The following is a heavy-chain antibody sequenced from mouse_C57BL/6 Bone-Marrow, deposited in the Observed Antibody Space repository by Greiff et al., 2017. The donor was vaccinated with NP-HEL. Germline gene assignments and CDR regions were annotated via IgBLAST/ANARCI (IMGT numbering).Heavy chain of an antibody. J-gene: IGHJ4*01. CDR1: GFNIKDDY. CDR2: IDPENGDT. D-gene: IGHD3-2*02. V-gene: IGHV14-4*01. Sequence: VQLQQSGAELVRPGASVKLSCTASGFNIKDDYMHWVKQRPEQGLEWIGWIDPENGDTEYASKFQGKATITADTSSNTAYLQLSSLTSEDTAVYYCTTDSSGFLTDAMDYWGQGTSVTVSS. CDR3: TTDSSGFLTDAMDY.